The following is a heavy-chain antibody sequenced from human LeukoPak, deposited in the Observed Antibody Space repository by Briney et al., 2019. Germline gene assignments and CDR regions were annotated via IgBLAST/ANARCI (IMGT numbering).Heavy chain of an antibody. CDR2: ISYDGSNK. Sequence: QPGGSLRLSCAASGFTFSSYGMHWVRQAPGKGLEWVAVISYDGSNKYYADSVKGRFTISRDNSKNTLYLQMNSLRAEDTAVYYCARGSIAAAGTGFGLDYWGQGTLVTVSS. J-gene: IGHJ4*02. CDR3: ARGSIAAAGTGFGLDY. V-gene: IGHV3-30*03. CDR1: GFTFSSYG. D-gene: IGHD6-13*01.